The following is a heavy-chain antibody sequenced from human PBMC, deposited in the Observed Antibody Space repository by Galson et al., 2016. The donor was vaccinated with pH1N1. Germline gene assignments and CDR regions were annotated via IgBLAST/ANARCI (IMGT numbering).Heavy chain of an antibody. Sequence: SVEVSCKASGYTFTDYYIHWVRQAPGKRLEWMGWINPNSDVTKYAQKFQDRVTMTRDTSINTAYMELSGLTSDDTAVYYCARDSKGGIPFHYWGQGTLVTLSS. V-gene: IGHV1-2*02. J-gene: IGHJ4*02. CDR2: INPNSDVT. D-gene: IGHD1-26*01. CDR1: GYTFTDYY. CDR3: ARDSKGGIPFHY.